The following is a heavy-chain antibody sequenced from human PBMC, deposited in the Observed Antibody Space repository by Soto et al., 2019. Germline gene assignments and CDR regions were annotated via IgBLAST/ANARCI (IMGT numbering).Heavy chain of an antibody. J-gene: IGHJ6*02. CDR3: ASSNIAAAGFYYYGMDV. V-gene: IGHV4-39*07. CDR2: MYYSENT. Sequence: PSETLSLTCTVSGTSITSNNYYWGWIRQPPGKGLEWIASMYYSENTNYNPSLKSRVTISIDTSKNQLSLKLSSVTAADTAVYYCASSNIAAAGFYYYGMDVWGRGTTVNVSS. D-gene: IGHD6-13*01. CDR1: GTSITSNNYY.